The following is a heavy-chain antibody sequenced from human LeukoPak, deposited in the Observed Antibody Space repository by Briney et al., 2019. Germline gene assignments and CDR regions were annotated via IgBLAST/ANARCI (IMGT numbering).Heavy chain of an antibody. Sequence: GWSLRLSCAASGFTFSSYWMSWVRQAPGKGLEWVANIKQDGSEKYYVDSVKGRFTISRDNAKNSLYLQMNSLRAEDTAVCYCARVDGTMLVVVIPNFDYWGQGTLVTVSS. CDR2: IKQDGSEK. J-gene: IGHJ4*02. CDR1: GFTFSSYW. CDR3: ARVDGTMLVVVIPNFDY. V-gene: IGHV3-7*01. D-gene: IGHD3-22*01.